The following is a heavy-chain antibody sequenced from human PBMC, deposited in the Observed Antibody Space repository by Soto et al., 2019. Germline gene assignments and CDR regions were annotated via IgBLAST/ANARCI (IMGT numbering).Heavy chain of an antibody. Sequence: EVQLVESGGGLVQPGGSLKHSCAASGFTFSGSAMHWVRQASGKGLEWVGRIRSKANSYATAYAASEKGRFKISRDDSEDTAYLQMNSFETEDTVVYSWTSDTAGVDYYLGVWGQGNTVTVCS. CDR2: IRSKANSYAT. J-gene: IGHJ6*03. D-gene: IGHD5-18*01. V-gene: IGHV3-73*02. CDR1: GFTFSGSA. CDR3: TSDTAGVDYYLGV.